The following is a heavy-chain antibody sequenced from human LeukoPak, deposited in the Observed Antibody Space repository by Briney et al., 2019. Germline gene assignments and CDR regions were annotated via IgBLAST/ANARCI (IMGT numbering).Heavy chain of an antibody. D-gene: IGHD6-13*01. CDR1: GFTFSSYA. V-gene: IGHV3-23*01. CDR3: ARDSSSWYYYFDY. Sequence: QPGGSLRLSCAASGFTFSSYAMSWVRQAPGKGLEWVSAISGSGGSTYYADSVKGRFTISRDNSKNTLYLQMNSLRAEDTAVYYCARDSSSWYYYFDYWGQGTLVTVSS. CDR2: ISGSGGST. J-gene: IGHJ4*02.